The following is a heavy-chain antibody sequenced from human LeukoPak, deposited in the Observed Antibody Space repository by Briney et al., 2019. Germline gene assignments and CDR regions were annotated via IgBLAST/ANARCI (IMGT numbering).Heavy chain of an antibody. J-gene: IGHJ4*02. V-gene: IGHV3-23*01. CDR3: AKEKSVAGTEFDY. D-gene: IGHD6-19*01. Sequence: GGSLRLSCAASGFTFSSYAMSWVRQAPGKGLEWVSAITDSGGSTYYVDSVKGRFTISGDNSKNTLYLQMNSLRAEDTAVYYCAKEKSVAGTEFDYWGQGTLVTVSS. CDR1: GFTFSSYA. CDR2: ITDSGGST.